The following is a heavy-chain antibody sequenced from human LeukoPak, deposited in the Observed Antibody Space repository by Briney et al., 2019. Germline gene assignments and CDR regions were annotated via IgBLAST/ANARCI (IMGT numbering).Heavy chain of an antibody. Sequence: GRSLRLSCAASGFTFSSYAMYWVRQAPGKGLEWVAVISYDGSNKYYADSVKGRFTISRDNSKNTLYLQMNSLRAEDTAVYYCARARAAIVATLDYWGQGTLVTVSS. D-gene: IGHD5-12*01. CDR3: ARARAAIVATLDY. CDR1: GFTFSSYA. CDR2: ISYDGSNK. V-gene: IGHV3-30-3*01. J-gene: IGHJ4*02.